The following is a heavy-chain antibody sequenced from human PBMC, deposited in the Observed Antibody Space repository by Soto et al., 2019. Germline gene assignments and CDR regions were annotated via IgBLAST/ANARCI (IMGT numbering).Heavy chain of an antibody. CDR3: AGFVVPASLNTVFDY. CDR1: GVSINTNNYY. V-gene: IGHV4-39*01. Sequence: QLQLQESGPGLVKPSETLSLTCTVSGVSINTNNYYWGWVRQPPGKGLEWIGNIFYSGSTFYNPSLRSRLTISGDTSKNQFSLRLNSVTAADAAVYYCAGFVVPASLNTVFDYWGQGTLVTVSS. J-gene: IGHJ4*02. CDR2: IFYSGST. D-gene: IGHD2-15*01.